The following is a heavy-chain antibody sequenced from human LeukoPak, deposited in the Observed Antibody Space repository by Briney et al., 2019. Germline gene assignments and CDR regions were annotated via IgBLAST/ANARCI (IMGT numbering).Heavy chain of an antibody. CDR2: ISASSGHI. D-gene: IGHD6-13*01. Sequence: GGSLRLSCAASGFTFSDYSMNWVRQAPGKGLEWVSSISASSGHIHYADSAKGRFTNSRDNAKNSLYLQMNSLRAEDTAEYYCARAEYSSSWSYVYYFDNWGKGTLVTVSS. J-gene: IGHJ4*02. CDR1: GFTFSDYS. CDR3: ARAEYSSSWSYVYYFDN. V-gene: IGHV3-21*01.